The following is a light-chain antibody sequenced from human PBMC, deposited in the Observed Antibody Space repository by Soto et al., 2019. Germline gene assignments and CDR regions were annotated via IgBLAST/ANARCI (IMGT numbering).Light chain of an antibody. CDR2: EVS. CDR3: CSYAGSSTFYV. J-gene: IGLJ1*01. Sequence: ALTQPASVSGSPGQSITISCTGTSSDVGSYNLVSWYQQHPGKAPKLMIYEVSKRPSGVSNRFSGSKSGNTASLTISGLQAEDEADYYCCSYAGSSTFYVFGTGTKLTVL. CDR1: SSDVGSYNL. V-gene: IGLV2-23*02.